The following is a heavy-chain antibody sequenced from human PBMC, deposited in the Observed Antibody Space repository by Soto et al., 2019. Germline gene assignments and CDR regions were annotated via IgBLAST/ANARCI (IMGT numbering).Heavy chain of an antibody. V-gene: IGHV1-2*02. D-gene: IGHD6-13*01. J-gene: IGHJ6*02. CDR3: ARSLLDEYSSSWRSAYYGMDV. Sequence: QVQLVQSGAEVKKPGASVKVSCKASGFTFSAYYIYWVRQAPGQGLEWIGWINPNSGGTNNAQKFQGRVTMTRDTSPSTVYMELSALIPDDTAVYYCARSLLDEYSSSWRSAYYGMDVWGQGTTVTVSS. CDR1: GFTFSAYY. CDR2: INPNSGGT.